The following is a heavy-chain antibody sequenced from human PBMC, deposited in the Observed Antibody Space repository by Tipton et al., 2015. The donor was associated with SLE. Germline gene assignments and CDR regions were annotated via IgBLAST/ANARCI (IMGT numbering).Heavy chain of an antibody. CDR1: GGSISSYY. CDR2: IYYSGST. D-gene: IGHD6-13*01. Sequence: TLSLTCTVSGGSISSYYWSWIRQPPGKGLEWIGYIYYSGSTNYNPSLKSPVTISVDTSKNQFSLKLSSVTAADTAVYYCARVAAAVPGWFDPWGQGTLVTVSS. CDR3: ARVAAAVPGWFDP. J-gene: IGHJ5*02. V-gene: IGHV4-59*08.